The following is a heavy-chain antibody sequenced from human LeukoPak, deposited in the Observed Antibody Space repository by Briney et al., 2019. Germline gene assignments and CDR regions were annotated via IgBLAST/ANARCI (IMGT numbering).Heavy chain of an antibody. CDR1: GYTFTGYY. CDR3: ARDQEGFDY. V-gene: IGHV1-2*04. CDR2: INPNSGGT. Sequence: ASVKVSCKASGYTFTGYYIHWVRQAPGQGLEWMGWINPNSGGTNYAQKFQDWVTMTRDTSISTAYMELSGLRSEDTAVYYCARDQEGFDYWGQGTLVTVSS. J-gene: IGHJ4*02.